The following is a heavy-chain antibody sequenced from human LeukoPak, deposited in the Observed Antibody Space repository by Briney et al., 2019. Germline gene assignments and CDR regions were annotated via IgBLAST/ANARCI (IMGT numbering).Heavy chain of an antibody. CDR1: GFTFSSYT. J-gene: IGHJ4*02. Sequence: GGSLRLSCAASGFTFSSYTMNWVRQAPGKGLEWVSSIGTSSSYIYHADSVKGRFTISRDNAKDSLYLQMNSLRAEDTAVYFCARDHYGDYGFDYWGQGTLVTVSS. CDR2: IGTSSSYI. CDR3: ARDHYGDYGFDY. V-gene: IGHV3-21*01. D-gene: IGHD4-17*01.